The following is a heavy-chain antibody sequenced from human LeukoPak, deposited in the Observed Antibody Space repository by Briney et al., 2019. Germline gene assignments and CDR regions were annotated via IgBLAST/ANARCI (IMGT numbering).Heavy chain of an antibody. V-gene: IGHV3-53*01. CDR3: ARWYHYGSGYYYFDY. CDR1: GFTFSSNY. D-gene: IGHD3-10*01. CDR2: LYSGGST. Sequence: GGSLRLSCAASGFTFSSNYMSWVRQAPGKGLEWVSVLYSGGSTDYADSVKGRFTISRDNSKNTLYLQMNSLRAEDTAVYFCARWYHYGSGYYYFDYWGQGTLVTVSS. J-gene: IGHJ4*02.